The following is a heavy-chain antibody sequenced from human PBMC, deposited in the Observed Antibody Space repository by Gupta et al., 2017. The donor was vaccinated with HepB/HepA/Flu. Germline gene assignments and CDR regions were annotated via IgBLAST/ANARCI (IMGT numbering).Heavy chain of an antibody. D-gene: IGHD2-2*01. CDR1: GYTFTSYD. J-gene: IGHJ6*02. Sequence: QVQLVQSGAEVKKPGASVKVSCKASGYTFTSYDINWVRQATGQGLEWMGWMNPNSGNTGYAQKFQGRVTMTRNTSISTAYMELSSLRSEDTAVYYCAREPRAIVVVPAAIRPNYYYGMDVWGQGTTVTVSS. CDR2: MNPNSGNT. V-gene: IGHV1-8*01. CDR3: AREPRAIVVVPAAIRPNYYYGMDV.